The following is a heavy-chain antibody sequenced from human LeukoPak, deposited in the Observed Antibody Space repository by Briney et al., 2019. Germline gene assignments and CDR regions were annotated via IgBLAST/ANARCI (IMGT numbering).Heavy chain of an antibody. CDR1: GFTFSSYA. V-gene: IGHV3-23*01. CDR2: ISGSGGST. CDR3: AKRALRYFDWLLVRDAFDI. J-gene: IGHJ3*02. Sequence: GGSLRLSCAASGFTFSSYAMSWVRQAPGKGLEWVSAISGSGGSTYYADSVKGRFTISRDNSKNTLYLQMNSLRAEDTAVYYCAKRALRYFDWLLVRDAFDIWAKGQWSPSLQ. D-gene: IGHD3-9*01.